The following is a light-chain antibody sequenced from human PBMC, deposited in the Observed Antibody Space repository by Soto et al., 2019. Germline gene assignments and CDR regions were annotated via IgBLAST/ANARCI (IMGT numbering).Light chain of an antibody. Sequence: EIQMTQSPSNLSASPGDRVTIMCRASQSISSWVAWYQKKPGKHPKILIYKATSLETGVPPRFTGSGSGTEFNLTISRLQPDDFATYECQQSNGFSRTFGQGTKLDIK. J-gene: IGKJ1*01. CDR2: KAT. CDR1: QSISSW. CDR3: QQSNGFSRT. V-gene: IGKV1-5*03.